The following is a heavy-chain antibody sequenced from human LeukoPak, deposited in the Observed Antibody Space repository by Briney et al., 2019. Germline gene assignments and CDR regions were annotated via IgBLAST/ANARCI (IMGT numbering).Heavy chain of an antibody. D-gene: IGHD6-19*01. Sequence: NPSETLSLTCTVSGGSISSYYWSWIRQPPGKGLEWIGYIYYSGSTNYNPSLKSRVTISVDTSKNQFSLKLSSVTAADTAVYYCARGPPDSSGWDYYYYGMDVWGQGTTVTVSS. CDR2: IYYSGST. V-gene: IGHV4-59*01. J-gene: IGHJ6*02. CDR3: ARGPPDSSGWDYYYYGMDV. CDR1: GGSISSYY.